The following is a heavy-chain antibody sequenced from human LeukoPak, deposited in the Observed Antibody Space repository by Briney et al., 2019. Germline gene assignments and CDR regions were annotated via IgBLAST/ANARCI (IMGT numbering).Heavy chain of an antibody. D-gene: IGHD2-2*01. CDR1: GYTFTSYY. Sequence: ASVKVSCKASGYTFTSYYMHWVRQAPGQGLEWMGIINPSGGSTSYAQKFQGRVTMTRDTSTSTVYMELGSLRSEDTAVYYCAREVPAYCSSTSCPRFDYWGQGTLVTVSS. J-gene: IGHJ4*02. CDR2: INPSGGST. CDR3: AREVPAYCSSTSCPRFDY. V-gene: IGHV1-46*03.